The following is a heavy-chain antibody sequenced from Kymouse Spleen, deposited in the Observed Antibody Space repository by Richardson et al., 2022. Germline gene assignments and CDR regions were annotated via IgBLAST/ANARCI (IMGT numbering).Heavy chain of an antibody. V-gene: IGHV3-33*01. Sequence: QVQLVESGGGVVQPGRSLRLSCAASGFTFSSYGMHWVRQAPGKGLEWVAVIWYDGSNKYYADSVKGRFTISRDNSKNTLYLQMNSLRAEDTAVYYCAREYSYGYDFDYWGQGTLVTVSS. CDR1: GFTFSSYG. D-gene: IGHD5-18,IGHD5-18*01. CDR3: AREYSYGYDFDY. J-gene: IGHJ4*02. CDR2: IWYDGSNK.